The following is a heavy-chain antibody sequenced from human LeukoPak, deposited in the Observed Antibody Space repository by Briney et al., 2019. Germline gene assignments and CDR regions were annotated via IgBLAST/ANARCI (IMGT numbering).Heavy chain of an antibody. CDR1: GGSISSYY. J-gene: IGHJ4*02. Sequence: PSETLSLTCTVSGGSISSYYWSWIRQPAGKGLEWIGRIYTSGSTTYNPSLKSRVTMSVDTPKNQFSLQLSSVTAADTAVYYCARRASSSWYYDYWGQGTLVTVSS. CDR2: IYTSGST. V-gene: IGHV4-4*07. D-gene: IGHD6-13*01. CDR3: ARRASSSWYYDY.